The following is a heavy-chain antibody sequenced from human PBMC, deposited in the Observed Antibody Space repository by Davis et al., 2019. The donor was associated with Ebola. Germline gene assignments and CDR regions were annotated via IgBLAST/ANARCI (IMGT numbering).Heavy chain of an antibody. CDR1: GFTFSDYY. Sequence: PGGSLRLSCAASGFTFSDYYMSWVRQAPGKGLEWVSAISGSGGSTYYADSVKGRFTISRDNSKNTLYLQMNSLRAEDTAVYYCAKAPLGGYYYGSGSNPDWGQGTLVTVSS. J-gene: IGHJ4*02. V-gene: IGHV3-23*01. D-gene: IGHD3-10*01. CDR3: AKAPLGGYYYGSGSNPD. CDR2: ISGSGGST.